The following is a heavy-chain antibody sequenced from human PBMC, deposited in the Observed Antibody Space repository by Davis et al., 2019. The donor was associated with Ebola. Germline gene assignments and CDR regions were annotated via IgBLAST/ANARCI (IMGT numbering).Heavy chain of an antibody. CDR3: ARGDNNYLYGYYYYGMDV. D-gene: IGHD4-11*01. V-gene: IGHV1-8*01. J-gene: IGHJ6*02. CDR2: MNPNSGNT. Sequence: AASVKVSCKASGYTFTNYDINWVRQATGQGLEWMGWMNPNSGNTGYAQKFQGRITMSRNTSIGTAYMELSSLRSEDTAVYYCARGDNNYLYGYYYYGMDVWGQGTTVTVSS. CDR1: GYTFTNYD.